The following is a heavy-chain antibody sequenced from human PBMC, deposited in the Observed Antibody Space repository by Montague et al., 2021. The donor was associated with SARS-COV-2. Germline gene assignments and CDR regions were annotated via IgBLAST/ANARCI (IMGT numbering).Heavy chain of an antibody. Sequence: SETLSLTCAVYGGSFSGYYWSWIRQPPGKGLEWIGEINHSGSANYNPSLKSRVTISVDTSKNQFSLKLTSVTAADTAVYFCARESDSYPSGTQYFDLWGRGALVTVSS. CDR1: GGSFSGYY. V-gene: IGHV4-34*01. D-gene: IGHD5-18*01. J-gene: IGHJ2*01. CDR2: INHSGSA. CDR3: ARESDSYPSGTQYFDL.